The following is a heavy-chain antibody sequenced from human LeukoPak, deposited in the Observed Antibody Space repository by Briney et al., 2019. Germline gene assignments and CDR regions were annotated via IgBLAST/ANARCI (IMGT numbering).Heavy chain of an antibody. V-gene: IGHV3-30*18. CDR1: GFTLSSFG. CDR3: AKDTYSYGYFDY. J-gene: IGHJ4*02. CDR2: ISFDGNNK. D-gene: IGHD5-18*01. Sequence: GGSLRLSCAASGFTLSSFGMHWVRQAPGKGLEWEAAISFDGNNKYYADSVKGRFTISSDNSKNTLYLQMNSLRAEDTAVYYCAKDTYSYGYFDYWGQGTLVTVSS.